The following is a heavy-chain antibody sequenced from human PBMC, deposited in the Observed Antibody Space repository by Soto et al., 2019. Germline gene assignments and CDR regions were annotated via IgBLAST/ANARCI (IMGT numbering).Heavy chain of an antibody. V-gene: IGHV4-39*01. J-gene: IGHJ4*02. Sequence: PSETLSLTCTVSGGSISSSSYYWGWIRQPPGKGLEWIGSIYYSGSTYYNPSLKSRVTISVDTSKNQFSLKLSSATAADTAVYYCARHTDNWNYVPPYFDYWGQGTLVTVSS. CDR1: GGSISSSSYY. CDR2: IYYSGST. D-gene: IGHD1-7*01. CDR3: ARHTDNWNYVPPYFDY.